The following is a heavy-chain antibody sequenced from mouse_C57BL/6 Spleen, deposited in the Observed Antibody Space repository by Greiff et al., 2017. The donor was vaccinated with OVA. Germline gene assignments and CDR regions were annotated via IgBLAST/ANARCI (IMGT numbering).Heavy chain of an antibody. V-gene: IGHV7-3*01. D-gene: IGHD2-2*01. CDR2: IRNKANGYTT. J-gene: IGHJ4*01. CDR3: ARYPYGYDGFPYYAMDY. Sequence: EVKLMESGGGLVQPGGSLSLSCAASGFTFTDYYMSWVRQPPGKALEWLGFIRNKANGYTTEYSASVKGRFTISRDNSQSILYLQMNALIAEDSATYYCARYPYGYDGFPYYAMDYWGQGTSVTVSS. CDR1: GFTFTDYY.